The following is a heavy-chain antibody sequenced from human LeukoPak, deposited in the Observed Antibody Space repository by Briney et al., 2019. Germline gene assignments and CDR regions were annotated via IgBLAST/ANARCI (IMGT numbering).Heavy chain of an antibody. V-gene: IGHV4-34*01. CDR3: ARTLSAFDP. Sequence: SETLSLTCAVYGGSFSGYYWSWIRKPPGKGLEWIGEINHSGSTNYNPSLKSRVTISVDTSKNQFSLKLSSVTAADTAVYYCARTLSAFDPWGQGALVTVSS. J-gene: IGHJ5*02. CDR1: GGSFSGYY. CDR2: INHSGST.